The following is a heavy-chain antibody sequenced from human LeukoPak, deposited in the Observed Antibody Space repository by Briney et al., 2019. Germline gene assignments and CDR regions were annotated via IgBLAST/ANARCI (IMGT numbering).Heavy chain of an antibody. CDR2: INSDGRTT. V-gene: IGHV3-74*01. J-gene: IGHJ4*02. CDR1: GFTFSNNW. Sequence: GGSLRLSCAASGFTFSNNWMHWVRQAPGKGLVWVSRINSDGRTTTYADSVKGRFTISRDNAKNTLHLQMNSLSAEDPAVYYSAMRKEGWGQGRLVTVYS. CDR3: AMRKEG.